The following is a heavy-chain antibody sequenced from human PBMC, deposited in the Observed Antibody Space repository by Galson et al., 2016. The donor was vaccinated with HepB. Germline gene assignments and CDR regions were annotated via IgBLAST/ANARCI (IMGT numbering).Heavy chain of an antibody. CDR1: GGSISSANW. D-gene: IGHD5-12*01. V-gene: IGHV4-4*02. Sequence: SETLSLTCDVLGGSISSANWWSWVRQPPGKGLEWIGEIYLGGRTHYNPSLESRITISIDNSNNRFSLHLNSATAADAAVYYCARHLATAGTRGFDYWGQGTTVTVSA. CDR3: ARHLATAGTRGFDY. J-gene: IGHJ4*03. CDR2: IYLGGRT.